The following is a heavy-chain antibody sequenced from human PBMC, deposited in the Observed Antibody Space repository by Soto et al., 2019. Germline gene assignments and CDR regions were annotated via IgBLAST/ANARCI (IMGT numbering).Heavy chain of an antibody. CDR1: GYTFTDYY. V-gene: IGHV1-2*02. J-gene: IGHJ3*02. D-gene: IGHD3-3*01. CDR3: ARSKPNYDFWNDLISLDTFDI. Sequence: ASVKVSCKASGYTFTDYYMHWVRQAAGQGLEWLGWINPNSGGTNCAQRFQGSVTMTRDTSISTAYMELSRLRSDDSAVYYCARSKPNYDFWNDLISLDTFDIWGQGTMVTVXS. CDR2: INPNSGGT.